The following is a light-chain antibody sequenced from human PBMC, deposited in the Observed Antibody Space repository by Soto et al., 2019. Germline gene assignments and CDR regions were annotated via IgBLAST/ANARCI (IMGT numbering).Light chain of an antibody. CDR1: QSISSD. CDR2: AAS. CDR3: QQSYTIPPLT. V-gene: IGKV1-39*01. Sequence: DIQMTQSPSSLSASVGDRVTIACRASQSISSDLNWYQQKPGKAPKLLIYAASTLQSGVPSRFSGSGSGTDFTLPISSLQPEDFATYYCQQSYTIPPLTFGGGTKVEIK. J-gene: IGKJ4*01.